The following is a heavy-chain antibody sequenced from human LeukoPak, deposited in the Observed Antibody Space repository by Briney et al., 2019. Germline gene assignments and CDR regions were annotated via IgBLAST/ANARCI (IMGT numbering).Heavy chain of an antibody. J-gene: IGHJ5*02. CDR3: TRDYYYDSSGYSDEDWFDP. D-gene: IGHD3-22*01. CDR1: GFTFSSYA. Sequence: GGSLRLSCAASGFTFSSYAMHWVRQAPGKGLEWVAVIWYDGSNKYYADSVKGRFTISRDNSKNTLYLQMNSLRAEDTAVYYCTRDYYYDSSGYSDEDWFDPWGQGTLVTVSS. V-gene: IGHV3-33*08. CDR2: IWYDGSNK.